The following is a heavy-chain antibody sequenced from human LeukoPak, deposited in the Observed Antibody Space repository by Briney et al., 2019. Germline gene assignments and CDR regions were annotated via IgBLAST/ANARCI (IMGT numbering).Heavy chain of an antibody. CDR2: IYTSGST. J-gene: IGHJ4*02. V-gene: IGHV4-4*07. CDR1: GGSISSYY. Sequence: SETLSLTCTVSGGSISSYYWSWIRQPAGKGLEWIGRIYTSGSTNYNPSLKSRVTMSVDTSKNQFSLKLSSVTAADTAVYYCARAWRGYSSRGYYFDYWGQGTLVTVSS. D-gene: IGHD6-13*01. CDR3: ARAWRGYSSRGYYFDY.